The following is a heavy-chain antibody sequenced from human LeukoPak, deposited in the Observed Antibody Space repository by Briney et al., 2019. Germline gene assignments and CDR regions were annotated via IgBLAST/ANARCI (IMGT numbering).Heavy chain of an antibody. V-gene: IGHV3-30*02. CDR2: IRYDGSNK. CDR1: GFTFSSYG. Sequence: WGSLRLSCAASGFTFSSYGMHWLRQAPGKGLEGVAFIRYDGSNKYYTDSVKGRFTISRDNSKNTLYLQMNSLRAEDTAVYYCAKIPNYYYSSAYYVYWGQGTLVTVSS. D-gene: IGHD3-22*01. J-gene: IGHJ4*02. CDR3: AKIPNYYYSSAYYVY.